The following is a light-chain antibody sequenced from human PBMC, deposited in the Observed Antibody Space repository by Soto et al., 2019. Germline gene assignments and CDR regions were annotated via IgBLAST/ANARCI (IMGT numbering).Light chain of an antibody. CDR3: QQYGTLPIT. CDR1: QTVSSSF. J-gene: IGKJ5*01. V-gene: IGKV3-20*01. CDR2: GAS. Sequence: EIVLTQSPGTLSLSPGERATLSCRASQTVSSSFLAWYQQKPDQATRLFIYGASSRATGIPDRFSGSGSGTDFTLTIGRLEPEDFAVYYCQQYGTLPITFGQGTRLEIK.